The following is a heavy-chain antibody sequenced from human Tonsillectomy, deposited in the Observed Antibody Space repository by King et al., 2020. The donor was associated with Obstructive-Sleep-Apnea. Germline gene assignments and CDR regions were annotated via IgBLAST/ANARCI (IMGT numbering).Heavy chain of an antibody. CDR2: IVPILGTA. D-gene: IGHD1-1*01. V-gene: IGHV1-69*11. J-gene: IGHJ3*02. CDR3: ARGQTGGALMHDAFDI. Sequence: QLVQSGAEVKKPGSSVKVSCSASGGTFSNFAINWVRQAPGHGLEWMGGIVPILGTANFPQNFQGRLTITADESTSTAYMELSSLRSDDTAVYYCARGQTGGALMHDAFDIWGQGTLVTVSS. CDR1: GGTFSNFA.